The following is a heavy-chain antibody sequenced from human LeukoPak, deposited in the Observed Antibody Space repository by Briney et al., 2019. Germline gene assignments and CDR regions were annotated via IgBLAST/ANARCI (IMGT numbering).Heavy chain of an antibody. D-gene: IGHD4-23*01. CDR2: INSDGSST. CDR1: GFTFSSYW. Sequence: GGSLRLSCAASGFTFSSYWMRWVRQAPGKGLVWVSRINSDGSSTSYADSVKGRFTISRDNAKNTLYLQLNSLRAEDTAVYYCARGTTVVTPVFDYWGQGTLVTVSS. V-gene: IGHV3-74*01. J-gene: IGHJ4*02. CDR3: ARGTTVVTPVFDY.